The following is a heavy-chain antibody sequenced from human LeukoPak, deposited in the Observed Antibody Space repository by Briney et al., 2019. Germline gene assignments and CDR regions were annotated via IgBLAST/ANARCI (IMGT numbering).Heavy chain of an antibody. J-gene: IGHJ4*02. Sequence: SETLSLTCTVSGGSTSSGSYYWSWIRQPAGKGLEWIGRIYTSGSTNYNPSLKSRVTISVDTSKNQFSLKLSSVTAADTAVYYCARDGVSGSYQPFDYWGQGTLVTVSS. CDR3: ARDGVSGSYQPFDY. CDR1: GGSTSSGSYY. CDR2: IYTSGST. D-gene: IGHD1-26*01. V-gene: IGHV4-61*02.